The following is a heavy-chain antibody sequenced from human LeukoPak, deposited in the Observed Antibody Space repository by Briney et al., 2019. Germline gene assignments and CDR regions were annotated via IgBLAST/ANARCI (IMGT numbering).Heavy chain of an antibody. CDR1: GGSFSGYY. J-gene: IGHJ4*02. CDR3: ARLEAGY. Sequence: PSETLSLTCAVYGGSFSGYYWSWIRQPPGKGLEWIGEINHSGSTNYNPSLKSRVTISVDTSKNQFSLKLSSVTAADTAVYYCARLEAGYWGQGTLVTVSS. D-gene: IGHD6-13*01. V-gene: IGHV4-34*01. CDR2: INHSGST.